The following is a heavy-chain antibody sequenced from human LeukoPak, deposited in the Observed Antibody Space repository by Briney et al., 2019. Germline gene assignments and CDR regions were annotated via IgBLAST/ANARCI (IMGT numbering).Heavy chain of an antibody. Sequence: ASVKVSCKASGYTFTSYDINWVRQATGQGLEWMGWMNPNSGNTGYAQKFQGRVTMTRNTSISTAYMELSSPRSEDTAVYYCARGRGYCSGGSCYHNENWFDPWGQGTLVTVSS. CDR2: MNPNSGNT. D-gene: IGHD2-15*01. CDR3: ARGRGYCSGGSCYHNENWFDP. V-gene: IGHV1-8*01. J-gene: IGHJ5*02. CDR1: GYTFTSYD.